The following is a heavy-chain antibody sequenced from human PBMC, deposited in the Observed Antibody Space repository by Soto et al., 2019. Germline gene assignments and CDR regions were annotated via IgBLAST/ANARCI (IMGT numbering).Heavy chain of an antibody. Sequence: GGSLRLSCAASGFTFSSYDMHWVRQATGKGLEWVSAIGTAGDTYYPGSVKGRFTISRENAKNSLYLQMNSLRAEDTAVYYCARGERFLEWLLYDYWGQGTLVTVSS. CDR2: IGTAGDT. CDR1: GFTFSSYD. V-gene: IGHV3-13*01. J-gene: IGHJ4*02. D-gene: IGHD3-3*01. CDR3: ARGERFLEWLLYDY.